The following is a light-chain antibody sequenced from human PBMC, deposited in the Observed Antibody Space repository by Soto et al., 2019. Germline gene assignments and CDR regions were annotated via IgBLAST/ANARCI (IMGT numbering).Light chain of an antibody. CDR3: QQYENLPT. CDR2: DAS. CDR1: QNINNY. J-gene: IGKJ5*01. V-gene: IGKV1-33*01. Sequence: IQMTESPSSLSGSLGDGVTITCQAIQNINNYLNWYQQKPGRAPKLLIYDASNLEAGVPSRFRGSGSGTDFTFTISRLQPEDIATYYCQQYENLPTFGQGTRLEIK.